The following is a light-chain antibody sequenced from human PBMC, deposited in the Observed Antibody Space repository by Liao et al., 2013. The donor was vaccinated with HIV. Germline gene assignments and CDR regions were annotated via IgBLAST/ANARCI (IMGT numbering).Light chain of an antibody. CDR2: YDS. CDR3: QVWDSSSDHPGV. V-gene: IGLV3-21*01. CDR1: NIGSIG. J-gene: IGLJ1*01. Sequence: SYVLTQPPSVSVAPGSTARITCGGNNIGSIGVHWYQQKPGQAPVVVIYYDSGRPSGIPERFSGSKSGNTATLTISRVEAGDEADYYCQVWDSSSDHPGVFGTGTKVTV.